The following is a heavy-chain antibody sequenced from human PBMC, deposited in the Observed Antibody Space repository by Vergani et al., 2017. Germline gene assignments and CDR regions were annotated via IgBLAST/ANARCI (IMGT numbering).Heavy chain of an antibody. J-gene: IGHJ6*02. CDR1: GFTFSSYA. CDR3: ARDIVVVPAVISDGMDV. CDR2: ISYDGSNK. D-gene: IGHD2-2*01. Sequence: QVQLVESGGGVVQPGRSLRLSCAASGFTFSSYAMHWVRQAPGKGLEGVAVISYDGSNKYYADSVKGRFTISRDNSKNTLYLQMNSLRAEDTAVYYGARDIVVVPAVISDGMDVWGQGTTVTVSS. V-gene: IGHV3-30*01.